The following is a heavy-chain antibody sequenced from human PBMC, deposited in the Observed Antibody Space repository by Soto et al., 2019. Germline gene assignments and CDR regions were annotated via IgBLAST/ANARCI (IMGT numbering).Heavy chain of an antibody. D-gene: IGHD1-26*01. J-gene: IGHJ6*02. V-gene: IGHV5-51*01. Sequence: GESLKISCKGSGYSFTSYWIGWVRQMPGKGLEWMGIIYPGDSDTRYSPSFQGQVTISADKSISTAYLQWSSLKASDTAMYYCARHRPKYSGSSYYGMDVWGQGTTVTVSS. CDR3: ARHRPKYSGSSYYGMDV. CDR2: IYPGDSDT. CDR1: GYSFTSYW.